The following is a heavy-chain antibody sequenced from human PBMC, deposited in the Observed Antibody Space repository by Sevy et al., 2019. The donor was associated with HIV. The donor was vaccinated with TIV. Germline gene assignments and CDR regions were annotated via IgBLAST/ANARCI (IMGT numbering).Heavy chain of an antibody. V-gene: IGHV1-2*02. J-gene: IGHJ4*02. CDR2: INPNSGGT. D-gene: IGHD3-10*01. Sequence: ASVKFSCKASGYTFTGYYMHWVRQAPGQGLEWMGWINPNSGGTNYAQKFQGRVTMTRDTSISTAYMELSRRRSDDTAVYYCARGPPYYYGSGTPLFPIDYWGQGTLVTVSS. CDR3: ARGPPYYYGSGTPLFPIDY. CDR1: GYTFTGYY.